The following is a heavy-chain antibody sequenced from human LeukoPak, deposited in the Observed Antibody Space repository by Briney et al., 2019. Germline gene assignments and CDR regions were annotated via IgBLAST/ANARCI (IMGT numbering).Heavy chain of an antibody. Sequence: SQTLSLTCAISGDSVSSNSAAWNWIRQSPSRGLEWLGRTYYRSKWYNDYAVSVKSRMTINPDTSKNQFFLQLNSVTPEDTAVYYCARVTQYYGILTGYSSSNWFDPWGQGTLVTVSS. V-gene: IGHV6-1*01. D-gene: IGHD3-9*01. CDR2: TYYRSKWYN. J-gene: IGHJ5*02. CDR3: ARVTQYYGILTGYSSSNWFDP. CDR1: GDSVSSNSAA.